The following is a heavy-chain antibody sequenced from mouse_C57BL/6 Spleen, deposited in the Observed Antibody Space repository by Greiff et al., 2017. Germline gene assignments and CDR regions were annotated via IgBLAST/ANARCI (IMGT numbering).Heavy chain of an antibody. CDR1: GYTFTDYE. CDR2: IDPETGGT. D-gene: IGHD2-1*01. Sequence: QVQLQQSGAELVRPGASVTLSCKASGYTFTDYEMHWVKQTPVHGLEWIGAIDPETGGTAFNQKFKGKAILTADKSSSTAYMELRSLTSEDSAVYYCTRYGKKANWYFDVWGTGTTVTVSS. CDR3: TRYGKKANWYFDV. V-gene: IGHV1-15*01. J-gene: IGHJ1*03.